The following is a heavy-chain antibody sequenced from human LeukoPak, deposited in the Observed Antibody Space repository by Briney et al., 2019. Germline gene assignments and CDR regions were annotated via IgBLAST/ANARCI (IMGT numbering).Heavy chain of an antibody. J-gene: IGHJ4*02. CDR3: AKDPRKKSYNWNYADY. Sequence: PGGSLRLSCAASGFTFSSYGMHWVRQAPGKGLEWVAVISYDGSNKYYADSVKGRFTISRDNSKNTLYLQMNSLRAEDTAVYYCAKDPRKKSYNWNYADYWGQGTLVTVSS. CDR2: ISYDGSNK. D-gene: IGHD1-7*01. CDR1: GFTFSSYG. V-gene: IGHV3-30*18.